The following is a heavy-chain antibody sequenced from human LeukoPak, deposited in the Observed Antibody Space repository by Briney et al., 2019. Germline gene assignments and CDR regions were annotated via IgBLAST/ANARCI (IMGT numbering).Heavy chain of an antibody. J-gene: IGHJ4*02. Sequence: SETLSLTCAVSGVSFDYYYWAWVRQTPGKGLEWIGEINHSGYTNDSPSLKSRVTLSIDTSRKQFSLNLRSVTVADAGIYYCTRMTTGHDYWGQGTLVTVSS. V-gene: IGHV4-34*01. CDR2: INHSGYT. CDR1: GVSFDYYY. CDR3: TRMTTGHDY. D-gene: IGHD4-17*01.